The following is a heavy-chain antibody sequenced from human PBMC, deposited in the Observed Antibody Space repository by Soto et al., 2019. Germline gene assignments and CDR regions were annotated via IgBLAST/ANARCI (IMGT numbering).Heavy chain of an antibody. CDR1: GGTFSSYA. CDR2: IIPIFGTA. D-gene: IGHD1-26*01. V-gene: IGHV1-69*06. Sequence: QVQLVQSGAEVKKPGSSVKVSCKASGGTFSSYAISWVRQAPGQGLEWMGGIIPIFGTANYAQKFQGRVTITAAKSTSTAYMELSSLRSEDTAVYYCARTPERSGSYYFDYWGQGTLVTVSS. J-gene: IGHJ4*02. CDR3: ARTPERSGSYYFDY.